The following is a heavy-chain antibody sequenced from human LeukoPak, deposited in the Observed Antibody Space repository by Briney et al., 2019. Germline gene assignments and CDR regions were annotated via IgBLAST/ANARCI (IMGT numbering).Heavy chain of an antibody. CDR3: AKRITMVRGVICHGMDV. V-gene: IGHV3-23*01. D-gene: IGHD3-10*01. CDR2: ISGSGGST. J-gene: IGHJ6*02. CDR1: GFTFSSYA. Sequence: GGSLRLSCAASGFTFSSYAMSWVRQAPGKGLEWVSAISGSGGSTYYADSVKGRFTISRDNSKNTLHLQMNSLRAEDTAVYYCAKRITMVRGVICHGMDVWGQGTTVTVSS.